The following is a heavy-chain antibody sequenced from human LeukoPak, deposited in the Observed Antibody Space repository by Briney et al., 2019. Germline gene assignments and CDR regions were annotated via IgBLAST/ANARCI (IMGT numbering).Heavy chain of an antibody. Sequence: ASVKVSCKASGYTFTGYYMHWVRQAPGQGLEWMGRINPNSGDTSYAQKFRGRVTMTRDTSISTAYMELSRLRSDDTAVYYCAREYCSGGICYAYFDYWGQGTLVTVSS. J-gene: IGHJ4*02. CDR1: GYTFTGYY. CDR2: INPNSGDT. CDR3: AREYCSGGICYAYFDY. D-gene: IGHD2-15*01. V-gene: IGHV1-2*06.